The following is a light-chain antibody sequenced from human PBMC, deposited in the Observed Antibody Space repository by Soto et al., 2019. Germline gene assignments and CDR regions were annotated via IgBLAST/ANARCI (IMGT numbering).Light chain of an antibody. CDR1: SSDVGGYNY. Sequence: QSALTQPASVSGSPGQSITISCTGTSSDVGGYNYVSWYQQHPGKVPKLMIYDVSYRPSGVSNRFSGSKSGNTASLTISGLQAEDEAHYYCSSYTSSSTVVFGGGTKLTVL. CDR2: DVS. V-gene: IGLV2-14*01. CDR3: SSYTSSSTVV. J-gene: IGLJ2*01.